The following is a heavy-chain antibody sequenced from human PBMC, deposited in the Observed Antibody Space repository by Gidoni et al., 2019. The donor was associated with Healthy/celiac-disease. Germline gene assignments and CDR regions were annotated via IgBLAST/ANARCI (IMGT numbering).Heavy chain of an antibody. D-gene: IGHD5-18*01. CDR3: VKAGVDTAMVTYFDY. CDR1: GFTFSSYA. CDR2: SSSNGGST. Sequence: EVQLVESGGGLVKPGGSLRLSCSASGFTFSSYAMPWVRQAPGKGLEYVSASSSNGGSTYYADSVKGRFTISRDNSKNTLYLQMSSLRAEDTAVYYCVKAGVDTAMVTYFDYWGQGTLVTVSS. V-gene: IGHV3-64D*06. J-gene: IGHJ4*02.